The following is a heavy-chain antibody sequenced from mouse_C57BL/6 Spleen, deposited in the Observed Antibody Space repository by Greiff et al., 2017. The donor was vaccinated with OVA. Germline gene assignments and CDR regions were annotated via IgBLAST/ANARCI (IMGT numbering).Heavy chain of an antibody. J-gene: IGHJ2*01. Sequence: QVQLKQPGAELVMPGASVKLSCKASGYTFTSYWMHWVKQRPGQGLEWIGEIDPSDSYTNYNQKFKGKSTLTVDKSSSTAYMQLSSLTSEDSAVYYCARRALGYFDYWGQGTTLTVSS. CDR1: GYTFTSYW. D-gene: IGHD3-1*01. CDR3: ARRALGYFDY. V-gene: IGHV1-69*01. CDR2: IDPSDSYT.